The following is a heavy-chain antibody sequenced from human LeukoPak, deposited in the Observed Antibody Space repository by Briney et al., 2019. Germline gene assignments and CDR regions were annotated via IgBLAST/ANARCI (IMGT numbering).Heavy chain of an antibody. V-gene: IGHV4-59*11. CDR3: ARERLIAGATIFDY. J-gene: IGHJ4*02. D-gene: IGHD1-26*01. CDR2: IYCSGSS. CDR1: GDSISSHY. Sequence: SETLSLTRTGSGDSISSHYGSWIRQPPGKGLEWIGCIYCSGSSSYNPSLKSRVTISVDTSNTQCSLKLTSVTAADTAVYFCARERLIAGATIFDYWGQGTLVTVSS.